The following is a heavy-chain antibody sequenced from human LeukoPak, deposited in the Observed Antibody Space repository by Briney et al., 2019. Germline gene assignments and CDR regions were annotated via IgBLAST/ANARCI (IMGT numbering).Heavy chain of an antibody. CDR3: AKDDPPAAAGTPYYFDY. J-gene: IGHJ4*02. Sequence: GSLRLSCAASGFTFSSYAMSWVRQAPGKGLEWVSAISGSGGSTYYADSVKGRFTISRDNSKNTLYLQMNSPRAEDTAVHYCAKDDPPAAAGTPYYFDYWGQGTLVTVSS. CDR2: ISGSGGST. CDR1: GFTFSSYA. D-gene: IGHD6-13*01. V-gene: IGHV3-23*01.